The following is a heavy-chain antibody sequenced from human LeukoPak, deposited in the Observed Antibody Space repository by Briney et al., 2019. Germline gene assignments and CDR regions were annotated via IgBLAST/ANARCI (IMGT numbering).Heavy chain of an antibody. V-gene: IGHV3-30*04. D-gene: IGHD5-18*01. CDR1: GFTFSNYA. J-gene: IGHJ4*02. CDR2: ISYDGSNK. Sequence: GGSLRLSCAASGFTFSNYAMYWVRQAPGKGLEWVAVISYDGSNKYYADSVKGRFTISRDNAKNSLYLQMNSLRAEDTALYYCAKVSGYSYGYNDYWGQGTLVTVSS. CDR3: AKVSGYSYGYNDY.